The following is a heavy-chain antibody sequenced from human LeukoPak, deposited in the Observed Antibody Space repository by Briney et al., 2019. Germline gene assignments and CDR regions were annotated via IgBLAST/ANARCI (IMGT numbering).Heavy chain of an antibody. J-gene: IGHJ3*02. CDR2: ISVYNDNT. CDR1: GYTFTSYG. V-gene: IGHV1-18*01. D-gene: IGHD4-17*01. CDR3: ARDRLSATVTTRPCAI. Sequence: VASVKVSCKASGYTFTSYGISWVRQAPGQGLEWMGWISVYNDNTNYAQKFQGRVTMTTDTSTNTAYMELRSLRSDDTAVYYCARDRLSATVTTRPCAIWGQGTMVTVSS.